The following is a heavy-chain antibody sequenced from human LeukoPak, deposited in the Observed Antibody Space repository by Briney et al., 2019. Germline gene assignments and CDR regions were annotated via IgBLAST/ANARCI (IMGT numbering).Heavy chain of an antibody. Sequence: SETLSLTCTVSGGSISSYYWNWIRQPPGKGLEWIGYIHYSGNTKYNPSLKSRVTISVDTSKNQFSLKLSSVTAADTAIYYCAKEPYYDSSSYLNWFDPWGQGTLVTVSS. CDR2: IHYSGNT. CDR3: AKEPYYDSSSYLNWFDP. D-gene: IGHD3-22*01. V-gene: IGHV4-59*01. J-gene: IGHJ5*02. CDR1: GGSISSYY.